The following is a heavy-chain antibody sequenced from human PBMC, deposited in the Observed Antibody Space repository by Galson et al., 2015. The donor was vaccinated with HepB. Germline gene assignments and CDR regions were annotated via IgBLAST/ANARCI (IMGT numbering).Heavy chain of an antibody. V-gene: IGHV1-18*01. J-gene: IGHJ4*02. CDR1: GYTFTTYT. CDR2: ISAYNGNT. Sequence: SVKVSCKASGYTFTTYTISWVRRAPGQGLEWMGWISAYNGNTNYAQKFQGRVTMTTDTSTSTAYMELRSLRSDDTAVYYCAREGWGLSYFDYWGQGSLVTVSS. D-gene: IGHD1-26*01. CDR3: AREGWGLSYFDY.